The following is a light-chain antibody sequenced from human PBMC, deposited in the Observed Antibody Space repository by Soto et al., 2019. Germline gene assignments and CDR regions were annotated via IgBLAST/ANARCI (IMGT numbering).Light chain of an antibody. J-gene: IGLJ1*01. Sequence: QSALTQPHSASGTPGQRVTISCSGSSSNIGTSSVHWFQQLPGTAPKLLISTTNQRPSGVPERFSGSKSGTSASLAISGPQSEDEADYYCAAWDDSLSGHYVFGTGTKVTVL. CDR1: SSNIGTSS. V-gene: IGLV1-44*01. CDR3: AAWDDSLSGHYV. CDR2: TTN.